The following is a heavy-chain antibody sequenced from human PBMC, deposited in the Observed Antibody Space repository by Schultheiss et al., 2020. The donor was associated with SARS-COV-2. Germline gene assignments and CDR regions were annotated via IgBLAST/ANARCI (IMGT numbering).Heavy chain of an antibody. V-gene: IGHV4-4*07. D-gene: IGHD2-2*01. CDR1: GGSISSYY. Sequence: SQTLSLTCTVSGGSISSYYWSWIRQPAGKGLEWIGRIYTSGSTNYNPSLKSRVTMSVDTSKNQFSLKLSSVTAADTAVYYCARQGVPAGAFDPWGQGTLVTVSS. J-gene: IGHJ5*02. CDR3: ARQGVPAGAFDP. CDR2: IYTSGST.